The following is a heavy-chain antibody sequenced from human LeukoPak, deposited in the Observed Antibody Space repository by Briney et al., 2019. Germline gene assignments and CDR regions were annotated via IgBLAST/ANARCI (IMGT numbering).Heavy chain of an antibody. D-gene: IGHD3-22*01. CDR1: GYTFTSYY. CDR3: ARDGGDYYDSSGYYYPAY. J-gene: IGHJ4*02. CDR2: INPSGGST. V-gene: IGHV1-46*01. Sequence: ASVKVSCKASGYTFTSYYMHWVRQAPGQGLKWMGIINPSGGSTSYAQKFQGRVTMTRDTSTSTVYMELSSLRSEDTAVYYCARDGGDYYDSSGYYYPAYWGQGTLDTVSS.